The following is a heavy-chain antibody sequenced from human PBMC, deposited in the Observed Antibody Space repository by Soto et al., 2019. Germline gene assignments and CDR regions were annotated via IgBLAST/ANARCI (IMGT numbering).Heavy chain of an antibody. CDR2: INPNSGGT. CDR3: ARPYSSSWYYYYYGMDV. Sequence: GASVKVSCKASGYTFTGDYMHWVLQAPGQGREWMGWINPNSGGTNYAQKFQGRVTMTRDTSISTAYMELSRLRSDDTAVYYCARPYSSSWYYYYYGMDVWGQGTTVTVSS. J-gene: IGHJ6*02. V-gene: IGHV1-2*02. D-gene: IGHD6-13*01. CDR1: GYTFTGDY.